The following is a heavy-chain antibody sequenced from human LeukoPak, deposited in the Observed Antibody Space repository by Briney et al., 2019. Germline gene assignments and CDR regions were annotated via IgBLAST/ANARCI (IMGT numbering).Heavy chain of an antibody. CDR2: ISWNSGSI. D-gene: IGHD3-10*01. Sequence: GGSLRLSCAASGFTFDDYAMHWVRQAPGKGLEWVSGISWNSGSIGYADSVKGRFTISRDNAKNSLYLQMNSLRAEDTAFYYCAKDESGGLLWLGEWGQGTLVTVSS. CDR1: GFTFDDYA. J-gene: IGHJ4*02. V-gene: IGHV3-9*01. CDR3: AKDESGGLLWLGE.